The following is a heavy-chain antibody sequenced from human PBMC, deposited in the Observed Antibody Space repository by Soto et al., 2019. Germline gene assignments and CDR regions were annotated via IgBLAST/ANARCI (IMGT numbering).Heavy chain of an antibody. Sequence: GSGPTLVNPTQTLTLTCTFSGFSLSTSGMSVRWIRQPPGKALEWLVRIDWDDDKYYSTSLKTRLTISKDTSKNQVVLTMTNMDPVDTATYYCARSVSTAAAGAYYYYYMDVWGKGTTVTV. CDR2: IDWDDDK. J-gene: IGHJ6*03. V-gene: IGHV2-70*11. CDR1: GFSLSTSGMS. D-gene: IGHD6-13*01. CDR3: ARSVSTAAAGAYYYYYMDV.